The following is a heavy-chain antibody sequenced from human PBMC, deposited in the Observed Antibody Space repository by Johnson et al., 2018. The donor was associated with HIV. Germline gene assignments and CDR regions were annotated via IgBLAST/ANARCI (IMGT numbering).Heavy chain of an antibody. CDR2: ISYDGSNK. V-gene: IGHV3-30*04. D-gene: IGHD1-26*01. CDR1: GFTFSSYA. CDR3: ATVPLSLGPVSSVLDLGDDV. Sequence: QVQLVESGGGVVQPGGSLRLSCAASGFTFSSYAMHWVRQAPGKGLEWVAVISYDGSNKYYGDSVKGRFTISRDNAKNTLYLQMNSLRAEDTAVYYCATVPLSLGPVSSVLDLGDDVR. J-gene: IGHJ3*01.